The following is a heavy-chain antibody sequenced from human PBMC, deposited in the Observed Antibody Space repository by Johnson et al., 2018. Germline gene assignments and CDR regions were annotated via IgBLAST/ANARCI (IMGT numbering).Heavy chain of an antibody. CDR3: ASQQLVYYYYMDV. D-gene: IGHD6-13*01. Sequence: VQLVESGGGVVQPGRSLRLSCAASGFTFSSYGMHWVRQAPGKGLEWVAVISYDGSNKYSADSVKGRFTISRDNSKNTLYLQMNSLRAEDTAVYYCASQQLVYYYYMDVWGKGTTVTVSS. V-gene: IGHV3-30*03. CDR2: ISYDGSNK. J-gene: IGHJ6*03. CDR1: GFTFSSYG.